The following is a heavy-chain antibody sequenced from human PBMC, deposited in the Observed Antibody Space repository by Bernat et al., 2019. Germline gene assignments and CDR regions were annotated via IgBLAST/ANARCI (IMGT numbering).Heavy chain of an antibody. CDR3: ARECGYGSRPNNVQFDY. CDR2: ISAHNGDT. D-gene: IGHD3-10*01. J-gene: IGHJ4*02. Sequence: QVQLVQSGAEVKKPGASVKVSCKASGYTFTSYGISWVRQAPGQGLEWMGWISAHNGDTRYAQRLQGRVTMAIDTSTNTAYMELRSLRSDDTAVYYCARECGYGSRPNNVQFDYWGQGTLVTVSS. CDR1: GYTFTSYG. V-gene: IGHV1-18*01.